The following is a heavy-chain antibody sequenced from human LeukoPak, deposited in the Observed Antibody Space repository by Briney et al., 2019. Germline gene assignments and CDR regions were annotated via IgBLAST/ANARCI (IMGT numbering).Heavy chain of an antibody. J-gene: IGHJ4*02. Sequence: PSETLSLTCAVYGGSFSGYYWRWIRQPPGKGLEWIGEINHSGSTNYNPSLKSRVTISVDTSKNQFSLKLSSVTAADTAVYYCARGRWFGELFYRPGDSYFDYWGQGNLVTVSS. CDR3: ARGRWFGELFYRPGDSYFDY. V-gene: IGHV4-34*01. D-gene: IGHD3-10*01. CDR1: GGSFSGYY. CDR2: INHSGST.